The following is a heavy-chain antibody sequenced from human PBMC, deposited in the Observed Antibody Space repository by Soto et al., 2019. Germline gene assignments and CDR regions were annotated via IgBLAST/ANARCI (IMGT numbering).Heavy chain of an antibody. CDR1: GYTFTGYY. CDR2: INPNSGGT. Sequence: SVKVSCKASGYTFTGYYMHWVRQAPGQGLEWMGWINPNSGGTNYAQKFQGRVTMTRDTSISTAYMELSRLRSDDTAVYYCARSRFGVTIFGVTDYWGQGTLVTVSS. D-gene: IGHD3-3*01. J-gene: IGHJ4*02. V-gene: IGHV1-2*02. CDR3: ARSRFGVTIFGVTDY.